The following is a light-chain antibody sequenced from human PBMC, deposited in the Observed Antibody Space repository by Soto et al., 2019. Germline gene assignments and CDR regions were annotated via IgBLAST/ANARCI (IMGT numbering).Light chain of an antibody. CDR1: QSISSW. J-gene: IGKJ1*01. V-gene: IGKV1-5*01. CDR3: QQYNSYWT. CDR2: DAS. Sequence: DIQMTQSPSTLSASVGDRVTITCRASQSISSWLAWYQQKPGKPPKLLIYDASSLESGVPSRFSGSGSGTEFTLTIRRLQPDDFATYYCQQYNSYWTFGQGTKVEIK.